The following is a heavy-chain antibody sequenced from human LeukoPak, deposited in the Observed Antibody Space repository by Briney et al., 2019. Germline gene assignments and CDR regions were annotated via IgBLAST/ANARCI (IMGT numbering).Heavy chain of an antibody. CDR2: LSATGVST. J-gene: IGHJ5*02. CDR1: GFTFISYA. Sequence: GGSLRLSCAASGFTFISYAMSWVRQAPGKGLEWVSTLSATGVSTYYADSVKGRFTIFRDNSKNTLYLQMNSLRAEDTAVYYCAKDPGFDPWGQGTLVTVSS. CDR3: AKDPGFDP. V-gene: IGHV3-23*01.